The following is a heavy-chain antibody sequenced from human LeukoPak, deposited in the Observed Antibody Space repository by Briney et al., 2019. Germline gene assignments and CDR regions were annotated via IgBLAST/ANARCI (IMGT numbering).Heavy chain of an antibody. D-gene: IGHD6-6*01. CDR1: GFTFSSYA. J-gene: IGHJ4*02. CDR2: SYNDGSTT. Sequence: GGSLTLSCLASGFTFSSYAMNWVRQAPGEGLDWVPLSYNDGSTTTYADSVKGRFTMSRDNAKNTLFLQMNSLRAEDTAVYYCTRESGSSRFFDYWGQGTPVTVSS. V-gene: IGHV3-74*03. CDR3: TRESGSSRFFDY.